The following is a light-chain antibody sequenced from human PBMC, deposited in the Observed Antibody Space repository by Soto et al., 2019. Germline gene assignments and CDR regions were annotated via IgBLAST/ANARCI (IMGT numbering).Light chain of an antibody. J-gene: IGKJ4*01. CDR3: QHANSFPLT. V-gene: IGKV1-12*01. CDR2: TAS. Sequence: DIQMTQSPSSVSASVGDIVTITCRARQGIRSLLAWYQQKPGKAPNLLIHTASSLQRRVPSRFSGSGSGTAFTLTISSLQPKDFASYDCQHANSFPLTFGGGTKVDIK. CDR1: QGIRSL.